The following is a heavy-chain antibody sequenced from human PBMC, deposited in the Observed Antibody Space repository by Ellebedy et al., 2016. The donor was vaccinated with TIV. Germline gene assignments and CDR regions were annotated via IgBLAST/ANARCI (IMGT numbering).Heavy chain of an antibody. CDR3: ARGFGMVRGVTGMDV. D-gene: IGHD3-10*01. J-gene: IGHJ6*02. CDR1: GYTFTTYA. V-gene: IGHV1-3*01. Sequence: ASVKVSXKASGYTFTTYAIHWVRQAPGQGLEWMGWINPGNGFTKSSQKFRDRVRITRETSASTAYMELSSLRPEDTAVYYCARGFGMVRGVTGMDVWGQGTTVTVSS. CDR2: INPGNGFT.